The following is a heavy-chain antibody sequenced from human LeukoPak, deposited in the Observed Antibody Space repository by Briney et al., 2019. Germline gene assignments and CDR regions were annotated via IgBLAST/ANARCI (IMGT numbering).Heavy chain of an antibody. CDR3: ARDVTGTPYYYYYGMDV. J-gene: IGHJ6*02. V-gene: IGHV4-34*01. CDR2: INHSGST. Sequence: SETLSLTCAVYGGSFSGYYWSWIRQPPGKGLEWIGEINHSGSTNYNPSLKSRVTMSVDTSKNQFSLKLSSVTAADTAVYYCARDVTGTPYYYYYGMDVWSQGTTVTVSS. D-gene: IGHD1-7*01. CDR1: GGSFSGYY.